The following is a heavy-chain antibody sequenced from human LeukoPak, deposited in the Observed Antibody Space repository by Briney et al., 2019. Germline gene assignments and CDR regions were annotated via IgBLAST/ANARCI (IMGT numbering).Heavy chain of an antibody. CDR3: ARNRHYYDSSGYQGWFDP. V-gene: IGHV3-23*01. Sequence: PGGSLRLSCAASGFTFSSYAMSWVRQAPGKGLEWVSAISGSGGSTYYADSVKGRFTISRDNAKNSLYLQMNSLRAEDTAVYYCARNRHYYDSSGYQGWFDPWGQGTLVTVSS. D-gene: IGHD3-22*01. J-gene: IGHJ5*02. CDR1: GFTFSSYA. CDR2: ISGSGGST.